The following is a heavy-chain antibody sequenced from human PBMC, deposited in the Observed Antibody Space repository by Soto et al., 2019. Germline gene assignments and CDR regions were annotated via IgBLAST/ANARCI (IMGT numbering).Heavy chain of an antibody. V-gene: IGHV3-23*01. CDR1: GFTFINHA. Sequence: PGGSLRLSCAGCGFTFINHAMNWVRQAPGKGLEWVTAITGSGETTNYADSVKGRFTISRDNSRNTLYLQMNSLRAEDTAVYYCAKVDCASSGCRLIDYWGQGTLVTVSS. J-gene: IGHJ4*02. D-gene: IGHD2-2*01. CDR2: ITGSGETT. CDR3: AKVDCASSGCRLIDY.